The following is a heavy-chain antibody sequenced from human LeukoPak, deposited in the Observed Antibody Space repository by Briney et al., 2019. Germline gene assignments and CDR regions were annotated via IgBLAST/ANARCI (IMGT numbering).Heavy chain of an antibody. CDR2: IYYSGRT. CDR1: SXXXXDYX. J-gene: IGHJ4*02. V-gene: IGHV4-30-4*01. Sequence: SXXXXDYXWSWIRQPPGKGLEWIGYIYYSGRTYYNPSLKSRVTISVDTSKNEFSLKLSSVTAADTAVYYCAREFWSGSYSDKWGQGTLVTVSS. D-gene: IGHD3-3*01. CDR3: AREFWSGSYSDK.